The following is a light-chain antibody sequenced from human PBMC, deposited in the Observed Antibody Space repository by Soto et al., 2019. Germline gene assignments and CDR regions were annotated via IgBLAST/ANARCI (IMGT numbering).Light chain of an antibody. CDR3: QQYKKWPPLT. CDR2: GAF. J-gene: IGKJ4*01. CDR1: QSVSYN. Sequence: EIVLTQSPATLSLSPGETATLSCRASQSVSYNLAGYQQKPGQGPRLLIYGAFTRATGIPARFSGSGSGTEFTLTISSLQTEDFAVYYCQQYKKWPPLTFGGGTKVEIK. V-gene: IGKV3-15*01.